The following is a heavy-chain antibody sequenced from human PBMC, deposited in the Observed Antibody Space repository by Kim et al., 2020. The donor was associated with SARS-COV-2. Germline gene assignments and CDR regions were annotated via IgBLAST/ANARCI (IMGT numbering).Heavy chain of an antibody. CDR1: GFTFSSYD. V-gene: IGHV3-13*01. J-gene: IGHJ6*02. Sequence: GGSLRLSCAASGFTFSSYDMHWVRQATGKGLEWVSAIGTAGDTYYPGSVKGRFTISRENAKNSLYLQMNSLRAGDTAVYYCARDRTPYGSGRAYGMDVWGQGTTVTVSS. CDR2: IGTAGDT. CDR3: ARDRTPYGSGRAYGMDV. D-gene: IGHD3-10*01.